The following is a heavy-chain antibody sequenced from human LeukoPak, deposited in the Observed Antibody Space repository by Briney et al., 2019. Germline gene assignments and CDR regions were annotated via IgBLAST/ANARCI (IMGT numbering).Heavy chain of an antibody. CDR1: GYTFTSYG. J-gene: IGHJ4*02. CDR2: ISAHNGNT. CDR3: ARGYYDILTGYFSSFDY. V-gene: IGHV1-18*01. D-gene: IGHD3-9*01. Sequence: ASVKVSCKASGYTFTSYGISWVRQAPGQGLEWMGWISAHNGNTNYAQKLQGRVTMTTDTSTSTAYMELRSLRSDDTAVYYCARGYYDILTGYFSSFDYWGQGTLVTVSS.